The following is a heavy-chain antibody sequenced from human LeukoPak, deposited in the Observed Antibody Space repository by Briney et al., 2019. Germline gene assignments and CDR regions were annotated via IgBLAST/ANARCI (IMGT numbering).Heavy chain of an antibody. CDR2: ISSSSSYI. J-gene: IGHJ6*02. Sequence: PGGSLRLSCAASGFTFSSYAMSWVRQAPGKGLEWVSSISSSSSYIYYADSVKGRFTISRDNAKNSLYLQMNSLRAEDTAVYYCQLGVAGTAYGMDVWGQGTTVTVSS. D-gene: IGHD6-19*01. CDR3: QLGVAGTAYGMDV. V-gene: IGHV3-21*01. CDR1: GFTFSSYA.